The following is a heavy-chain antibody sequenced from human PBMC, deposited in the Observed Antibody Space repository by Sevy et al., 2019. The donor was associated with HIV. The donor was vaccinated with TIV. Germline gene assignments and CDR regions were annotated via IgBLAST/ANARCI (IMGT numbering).Heavy chain of an antibody. J-gene: IGHJ4*02. CDR2: FSAYNGNT. CDR3: ARDRPIVVVVAATTIFDY. V-gene: IGHV1-18*01. D-gene: IGHD2-15*01. Sequence: ASVKVSCKASGYTFTSYGISWVRQAPGQGLEWMGWFSAYNGNTNYAQKLQGRVTMTTDTSTSTAYMELRSLRSDDTAVYYCARDRPIVVVVAATTIFDYWGQGTLVTVSS. CDR1: GYTFTSYG.